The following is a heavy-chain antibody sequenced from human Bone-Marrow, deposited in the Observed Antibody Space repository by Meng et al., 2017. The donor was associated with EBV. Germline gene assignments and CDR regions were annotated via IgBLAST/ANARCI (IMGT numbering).Heavy chain of an antibody. CDR1: GYTLTRYD. Sequence: VWLVEAGGEVKKPGASVKVSCKASGYTLTRYDINWVRQATGQGLEWMGWMDPNSGNTGFAQKFQGRVTVTRNTSISTAYMELSALTSEDTAVYYCARDVYASGTYRADPWGQGTLVTVSS. CDR2: MDPNSGNT. CDR3: ARDVYASGTYRADP. V-gene: IGHV1-8*01. D-gene: IGHD3-10*01. J-gene: IGHJ5*02.